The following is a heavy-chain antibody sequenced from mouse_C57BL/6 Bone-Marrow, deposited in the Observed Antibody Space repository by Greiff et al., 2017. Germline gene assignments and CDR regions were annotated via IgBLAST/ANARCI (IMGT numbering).Heavy chain of an antibody. CDR3: AREPTIVTTVFCWYFDV. CDR2: ISSGGSYT. J-gene: IGHJ1*03. D-gene: IGHD2-5*01. Sequence: EVKLVESGGDLVKPGGSLKLSCAASGFTFSSYGMSWVRQTPDKRLEWVATISSGGSYTYYPDSVKGRFTISRDNAKNTLYLQMSSLKSEDTAMYYCAREPTIVTTVFCWYFDVWGTGTTVTVSS. V-gene: IGHV5-6*01. CDR1: GFTFSSYG.